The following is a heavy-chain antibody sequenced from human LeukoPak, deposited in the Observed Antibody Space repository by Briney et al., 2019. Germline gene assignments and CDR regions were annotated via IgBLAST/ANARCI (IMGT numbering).Heavy chain of an antibody. J-gene: IGHJ5*02. Sequence: GASVNVSCKASGGTFSSYAISWVRQAPGQGLEWMGGIIPIFGTANYAQKFQGRVTITADESTSTAYMELSSLRSEDTAVYYCAREGLYGAYTSWGQGTLVTVSS. CDR3: AREGLYGAYTS. V-gene: IGHV1-69*13. CDR1: GGTFSSYA. CDR2: IIPIFGTA. D-gene: IGHD3-16*01.